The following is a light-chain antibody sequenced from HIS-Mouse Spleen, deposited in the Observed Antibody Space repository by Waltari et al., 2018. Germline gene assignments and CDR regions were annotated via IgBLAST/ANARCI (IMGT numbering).Light chain of an antibody. CDR2: RNN. CDR3: AAWDDSLSGPV. J-gene: IGLJ3*02. CDR1: SSNIGINY. V-gene: IGLV1-47*01. Sequence: QSVLTQPPSASGTPGQRVTISCSGSSSNIGINYVYWYQQLPGTAPKLRIYRNNQRPSGVPDRFSGSKSGTSASLAISGLRSEDEADYYCAAWDDSLSGPVFGGGTKLTVL.